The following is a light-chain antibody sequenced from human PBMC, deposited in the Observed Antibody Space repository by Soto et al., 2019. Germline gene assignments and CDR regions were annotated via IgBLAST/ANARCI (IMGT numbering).Light chain of an antibody. J-gene: IGKJ1*01. CDR3: QQYRNWPRT. CDR2: GAS. V-gene: IGKV3-15*01. Sequence: EIVLTQSPATRSLSPGQRLTLSCXASQSVDINLAWYQQRAGQAPRLLVYGASTKATDMPGRFSGRGSGTEFTLTINNLQSEDFAVYYCQQYRNWPRTFGQGTKVDIK. CDR1: QSVDIN.